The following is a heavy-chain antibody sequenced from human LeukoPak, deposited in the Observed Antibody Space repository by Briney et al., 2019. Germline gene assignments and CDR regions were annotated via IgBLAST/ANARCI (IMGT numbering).Heavy chain of an antibody. Sequence: GASVKVSCKASGGTFSSHTISWVRQAPEQGLEWMGRIIPLFGIVNYAQKFQDRVTITADKSTSTAYMEVSSLRSEDTAVYYCARIPSGDVDTAMVMYNHYGMDVWGQGTTVTVSS. J-gene: IGHJ6*02. D-gene: IGHD5-18*01. CDR2: IIPLFGIV. CDR1: GGTFSSHT. V-gene: IGHV1-69*02. CDR3: ARIPSGDVDTAMVMYNHYGMDV.